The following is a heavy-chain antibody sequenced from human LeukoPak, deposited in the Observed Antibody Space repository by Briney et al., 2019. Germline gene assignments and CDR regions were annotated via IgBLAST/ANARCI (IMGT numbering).Heavy chain of an antibody. D-gene: IGHD1-14*01. CDR1: GVSVSNNN. Sequence: GGSLRLPCAASGVSVSNNNMCWVRKGPGPGMGLDSINYSDSNTNYADSVKGQFTISRDDSQNTLSLQMNSLRAEDTAVYYCVRKNRDFNAAFDIWGQGTVVTVSS. J-gene: IGHJ3*02. CDR3: VRKNRDFNAAFDI. CDR2: NYSDSNT. V-gene: IGHV3-53*01.